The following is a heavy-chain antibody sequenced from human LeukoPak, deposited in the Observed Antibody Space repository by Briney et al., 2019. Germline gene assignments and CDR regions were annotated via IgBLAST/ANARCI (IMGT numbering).Heavy chain of an antibody. CDR1: GGTFSSYA. V-gene: IGHV1-69*05. CDR2: FIPIFGTA. J-gene: IGHJ4*02. D-gene: IGHD5-18*01. CDR3: ARDLGYSYGPNWGPLDY. Sequence: ASVKVSCKASGGTFSSYAISWVRQAPGQGLEWMGGFIPIFGTANYAQKFQGRVTITTDESTSTAYMELSSLRSEDTAVYYCARDLGYSYGPNWGPLDYWGQGTLVTVSS.